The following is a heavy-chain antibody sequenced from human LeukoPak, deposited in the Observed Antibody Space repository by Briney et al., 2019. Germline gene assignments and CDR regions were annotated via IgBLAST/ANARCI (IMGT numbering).Heavy chain of an antibody. Sequence: GGSLRLFCAASGFTFSSYEMNWVRQAPGQGLERVSYISSSGNTIYYADSVKGRFTISRDNAKNSLYLQMNSLRAEDTAVYYCARDGGYYDILTGYTYLDYWGQGTLVTVSS. CDR2: ISSSGNTI. J-gene: IGHJ4*02. V-gene: IGHV3-48*03. CDR1: GFTFSSYE. CDR3: ARDGGYYDILTGYTYLDY. D-gene: IGHD3-9*01.